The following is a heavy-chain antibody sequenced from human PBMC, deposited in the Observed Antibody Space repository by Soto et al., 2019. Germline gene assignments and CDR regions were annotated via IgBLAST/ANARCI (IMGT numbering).Heavy chain of an antibody. V-gene: IGHV6-1*01. CDR1: GDSVSSNSAA. CDR2: TYYRSKWYN. J-gene: IGHJ4*02. CDR3: ARVRWSGYCSGGSCYPESYYFDY. Sequence: SQTLSLTCAISGDSVSSNSAAWNWIRQSPSRGLEWLGRTYYRSKWYNDYAVSVKSRITINPDTSKNQFSLQLNSVTPEDTAVYYCARVRWSGYCSGGSCYPESYYFDYWGQGTLVTVSS. D-gene: IGHD2-15*01.